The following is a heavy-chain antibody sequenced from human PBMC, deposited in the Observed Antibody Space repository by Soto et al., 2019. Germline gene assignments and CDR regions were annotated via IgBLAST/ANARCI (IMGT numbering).Heavy chain of an antibody. Sequence: EVQLVESGGGLVQPGGSLRLSCAASGFTFSSYWMSWVRQAPGKGLEWGANIKQDGSGNYYVDLVKGRFNISRDNDKNSLYLQMNSLRAEDTAVYYCARYYGDYGMDVWGQGTTVTVSS. J-gene: IGHJ6*02. CDR3: ARYYGDYGMDV. V-gene: IGHV3-7*01. D-gene: IGHD4-17*01. CDR1: GFTFSSYW. CDR2: IKQDGSGN.